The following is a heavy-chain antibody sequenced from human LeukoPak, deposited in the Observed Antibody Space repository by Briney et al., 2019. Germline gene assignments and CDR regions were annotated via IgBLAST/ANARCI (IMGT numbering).Heavy chain of an antibody. Sequence: ASVKVSCKASGYTFTGYYMHWVRQAPGQGLEWMGWINPNSGGTNYAQKFQGRVTMTRDTSISTAYMGLSRLRSDDTAVYYCARAVVVAPNYYYYGMDVWGQGTTVTVSS. V-gene: IGHV1-2*02. CDR3: ARAVVVAPNYYYYGMDV. CDR1: GYTFTGYY. D-gene: IGHD3-22*01. J-gene: IGHJ6*02. CDR2: INPNSGGT.